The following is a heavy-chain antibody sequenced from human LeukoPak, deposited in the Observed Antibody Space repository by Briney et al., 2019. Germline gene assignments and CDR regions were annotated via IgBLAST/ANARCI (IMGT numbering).Heavy chain of an antibody. CDR1: GFTFRTYA. Sequence: TGGSLRLSCAASGFTFRTYAMSWVRQAPGKGLEWVSAISGGGGSTYYADSVKGRFTIFRDNSKNTLFLQMNSLRAEDTAVYYCAKDRYCGGGTCYWSYFDYWGQGTLVTVSS. J-gene: IGHJ4*02. V-gene: IGHV3-23*01. CDR3: AKDRYCGGGTCYWSYFDY. CDR2: ISGGGGST. D-gene: IGHD2-15*01.